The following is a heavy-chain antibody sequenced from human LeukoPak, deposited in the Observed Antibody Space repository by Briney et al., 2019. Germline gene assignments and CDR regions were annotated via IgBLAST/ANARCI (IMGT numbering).Heavy chain of an antibody. V-gene: IGHV4-59*12. Sequence: SETLSLTCTVSGGSISSDYWSWIRQSPGKGLEWIGYCHYSGSTNSNPSLNGRVTFPVDRPRNQFSLKLTPVTAADTAVYYCARESSGGSFDYWGQGTLVTVSS. CDR3: ARESSGGSFDY. CDR1: GGSISSDY. J-gene: IGHJ4*02. D-gene: IGHD2-15*01. CDR2: CHYSGST.